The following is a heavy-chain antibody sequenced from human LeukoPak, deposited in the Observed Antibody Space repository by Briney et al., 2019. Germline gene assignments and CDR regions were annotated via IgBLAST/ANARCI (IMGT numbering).Heavy chain of an antibody. D-gene: IGHD2-8*02. Sequence: PSETLSLTCTVSGGSVISDSHYWSWIRQPPGKGLEWIGYIYYSGTTNYNPSLKSRVTISLDTSKNRFSLKLTSVTAADTAVYYCARDFRGYSTGYAFDIWSQGTMVTVSS. CDR3: ARDFRGYSTGYAFDI. CDR1: GGSVISDSHY. J-gene: IGHJ3*02. V-gene: IGHV4-61*01. CDR2: IYYSGTT.